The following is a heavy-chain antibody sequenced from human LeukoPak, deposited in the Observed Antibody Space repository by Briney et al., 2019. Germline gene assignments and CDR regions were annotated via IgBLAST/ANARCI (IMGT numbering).Heavy chain of an antibody. V-gene: IGHV3-30*19. CDR3: ARDPNLYYYDSSGPLDY. CDR1: GFTFSSYG. J-gene: IGHJ4*02. D-gene: IGHD3-22*01. CDR2: ISYDGSNK. Sequence: GGSLRLSCAASGFTFSSYGMHWVRQAPGKGLEWVAVISYDGSNKYYADSVKGRFTISRDNSKNTLYLQMNSLRAEDTAVYYCARDPNLYYYDSSGPLDYWGQGTLVTVSS.